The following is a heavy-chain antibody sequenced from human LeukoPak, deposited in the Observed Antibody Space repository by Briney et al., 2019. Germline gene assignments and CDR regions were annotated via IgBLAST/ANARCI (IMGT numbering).Heavy chain of an antibody. V-gene: IGHV3-48*01. CDR1: GFILSKYG. D-gene: IGHD5-12*01. Sequence: GGSLRLSGAASGFILSKYGMNWVGQAPGKGREWVSHIRSSSETFYADSVKGRFTISRDNARNSLYLQMNNLRGEDTAIYYCARDAGNSGYGCDLWGQGTLVTVSS. CDR2: IRSSSET. J-gene: IGHJ5*02. CDR3: ARDAGNSGYGCDL.